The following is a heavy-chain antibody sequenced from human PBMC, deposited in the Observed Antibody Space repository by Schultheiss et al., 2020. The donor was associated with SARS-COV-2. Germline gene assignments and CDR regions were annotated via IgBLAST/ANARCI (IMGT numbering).Heavy chain of an antibody. D-gene: IGHD6-13*01. Sequence: SQTLSLSCAVYGGSFSGYYWSWIRQPPGKGLEWIGEINHSGSTNYNPSLKSRVTISVDTSKNQFSLKLSSVTAADTAVYYCARGGPVYSSSWYWFDPWGQGTLVTVSS. CDR3: ARGGPVYSSSWYWFDP. J-gene: IGHJ5*02. CDR1: GGSFSGYY. V-gene: IGHV4-34*01. CDR2: INHSGST.